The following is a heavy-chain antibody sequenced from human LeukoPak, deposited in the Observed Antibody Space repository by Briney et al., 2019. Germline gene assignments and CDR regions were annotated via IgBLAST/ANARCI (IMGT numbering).Heavy chain of an antibody. CDR2: ISGSGGST. CDR1: GFTFSSYA. V-gene: IGHV3-23*01. J-gene: IGHJ1*01. Sequence: GGSLRLSCAASGFTFSSYAMSWVRQAPGKGLEWVSVISGSGGSTYYADSVKGRFAISRDNSKNTLYLQMNSLRAEDTAVYYCAKDEYCGGDCYIQHWGQGTLVTVSS. D-gene: IGHD2-21*02. CDR3: AKDEYCGGDCYIQH.